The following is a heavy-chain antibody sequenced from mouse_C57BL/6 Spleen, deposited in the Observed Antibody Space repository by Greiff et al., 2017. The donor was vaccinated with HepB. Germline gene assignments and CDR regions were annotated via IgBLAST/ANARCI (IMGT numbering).Heavy chain of an antibody. CDR2: INPYNGGT. J-gene: IGHJ4*01. Sequence: EVQVVESGPVLVKPGASVKMSCKASGYTFTDYYMNWVKQSHGKSLEWIGVINPYNGGTSYNQKFKGKATLTVDKSSSTAYMELNSLTSEDSAVYYCARYYGSSFYAMDYWGQGTSVTVSS. CDR1: GYTFTDYY. CDR3: ARYYGSSFYAMDY. D-gene: IGHD1-1*01. V-gene: IGHV1-19*01.